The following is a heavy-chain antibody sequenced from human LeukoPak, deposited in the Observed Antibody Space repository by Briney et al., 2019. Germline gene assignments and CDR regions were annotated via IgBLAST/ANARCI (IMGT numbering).Heavy chain of an antibody. CDR2: IYSGGST. D-gene: IGHD1-1*01. CDR1: GFSVSRNY. CDR3: ARKTDHRTGGDY. Sequence: GGSLRPSCAASGFSVSRNYMTWVRQAPGKGLEWVSLIYSGGSTSYADSVKGRFTISRDNSKNTLYLQMNSLRAEDTAVYYCARKTDHRTGGDYWGQGTLVTVSS. J-gene: IGHJ4*02. V-gene: IGHV3-66*01.